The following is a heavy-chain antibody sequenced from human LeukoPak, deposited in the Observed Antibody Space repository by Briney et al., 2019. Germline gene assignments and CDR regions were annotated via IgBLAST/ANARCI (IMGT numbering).Heavy chain of an antibody. CDR1: GFTLSSYS. CDR2: ISSSSSYI. V-gene: IGHV3-21*01. D-gene: IGHD5-18*01. J-gene: IGHJ4*02. CDR3: ARDGLHTAHFDY. Sequence: GGSLRLSCGAPGFTLSSYSMNWVPQAPGKGPEWVSSISSSSSYIYYADSVKGRFTISGDNAKNSLYLQMNSLRDEDTAVYYCARDGLHTAHFDYWGQGTLVTVSS.